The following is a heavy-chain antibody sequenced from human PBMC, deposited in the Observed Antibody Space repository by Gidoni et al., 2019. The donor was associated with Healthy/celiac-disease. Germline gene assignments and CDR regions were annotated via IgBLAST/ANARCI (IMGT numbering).Heavy chain of an antibody. J-gene: IGHJ4*02. CDR1: GFSFRRYA. CDR3: ARDWTRMVIPDY. Sequence: QVQLVDAWGGVVQLGRFLRLSCAASGFSFRRYAMHWVRQAPGKGLEWVAVISYDGSNKYYADSVKGRFTSSRDNSKNTLYLQMNSLRAEDTAVYYCARDWTRMVIPDYWGQGTLVTVSS. CDR2: ISYDGSNK. D-gene: IGHD3-16*01. V-gene: IGHV3-30-3*01.